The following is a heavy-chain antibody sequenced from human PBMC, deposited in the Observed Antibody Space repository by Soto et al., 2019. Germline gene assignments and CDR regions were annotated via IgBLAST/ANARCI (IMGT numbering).Heavy chain of an antibody. J-gene: IGHJ4*02. D-gene: IGHD3-9*01. V-gene: IGHV1-46*01. Sequence: ASVKVSCKASGYTFTSYYMHWVRQAPGQGLEWMGIINPSGGSTSYAQKFQGRVTMTRDTSTSTVYMELSSLRSEDTAVYYCARGYYDILTGPLFDYWGQGTLVTVSS. CDR1: GYTFTSYY. CDR2: INPSGGST. CDR3: ARGYYDILTGPLFDY.